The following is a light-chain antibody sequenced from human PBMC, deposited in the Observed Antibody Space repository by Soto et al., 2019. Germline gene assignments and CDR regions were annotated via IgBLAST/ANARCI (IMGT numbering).Light chain of an antibody. CDR3: YQYNNWPP. CDR1: QTVKSN. J-gene: IGKJ1*01. Sequence: IVMTQSPDTLSVSPGERATLSCRTSQTVKSNLAWYQQKPGQPPRLLIYGASTMPTTTPGRFSGSGSGTEFTLTISSLQCEDFAVYFCYQYNNWPPFGQGTKVELK. V-gene: IGKV3D-15*01. CDR2: GAS.